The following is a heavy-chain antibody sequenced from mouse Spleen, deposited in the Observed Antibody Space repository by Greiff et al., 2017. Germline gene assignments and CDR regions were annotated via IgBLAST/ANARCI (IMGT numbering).Heavy chain of an antibody. Sequence: DVKLQESGGGLVKPGGSLKLSCAASGFTFSDYGMHWVRQAPEKGLEWVAYISSGNSTIYYADTVKGRFTISRDNAKNTLFLQMTSLRSEDTAMYYCARILTGTAVFAYWGQGTLVTVSA. V-gene: IGHV5-17*01. CDR3: ARILTGTAVFAY. CDR1: GFTFSDYG. D-gene: IGHD4-1*01. J-gene: IGHJ3*01. CDR2: ISSGNSTI.